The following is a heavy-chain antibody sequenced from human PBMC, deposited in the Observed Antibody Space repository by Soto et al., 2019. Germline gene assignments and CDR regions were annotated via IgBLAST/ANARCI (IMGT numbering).Heavy chain of an antibody. J-gene: IGHJ5*02. D-gene: IGHD2-2*01. CDR1: GGSISSYY. CDR3: ARDLYCSSTSCINWFDP. CDR2: IYTSGST. V-gene: IGHV4-4*07. Sequence: QVQLQESGPGLVKPSETLSLTCTVSGGSISSYYWSWIRQPAGKGLEWIGRIYTSGSTNYNPSLKSRVTQSVDTSKNQFSLKLSSVTAADTAVYYCARDLYCSSTSCINWFDPWGQGTLVTVSS.